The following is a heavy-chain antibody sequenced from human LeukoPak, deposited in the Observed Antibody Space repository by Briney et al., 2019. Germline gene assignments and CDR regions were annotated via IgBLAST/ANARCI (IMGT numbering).Heavy chain of an antibody. J-gene: IGHJ4*02. CDR2: INPSGGST. V-gene: IGHV1-46*01. CDR3: ARDLIIAVAGTPGY. CDR1: GGTFSSYA. D-gene: IGHD6-19*01. Sequence: GASVKVSCKASGGTFSSYAISWVRQAPGQGLEWMGIINPSGGSTSYAQKFQGRVTMTRDTSTSTVYMELSSLRSEDTAVYYCARDLIIAVAGTPGYWGQGTLVTVSS.